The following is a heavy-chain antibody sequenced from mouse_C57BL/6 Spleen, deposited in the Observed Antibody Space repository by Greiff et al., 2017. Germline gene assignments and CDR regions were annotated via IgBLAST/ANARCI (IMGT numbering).Heavy chain of an antibody. CDR3: ARPRYIDY. CDR2: ISSGGSYT. J-gene: IGHJ2*01. CDR1: GFTFSSYG. D-gene: IGHD2-12*01. Sequence: EVKVVESGGDLVKPGGSLKLSCAASGFTFSSYGMSWVRQTPDKRLEWVATISSGGSYTYYQYSVKGRFTICRDKAKNSLYLQMSSLKSEDTAMYYGARPRYIDYWGQGTTLTVSS. V-gene: IGHV5-6*01.